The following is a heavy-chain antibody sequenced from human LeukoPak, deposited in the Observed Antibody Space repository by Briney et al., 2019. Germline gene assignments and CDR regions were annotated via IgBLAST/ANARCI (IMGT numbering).Heavy chain of an antibody. V-gene: IGHV4-30-2*01. CDR2: IYRGGNS. CDR3: ARGTDVDTSFDY. D-gene: IGHD5-18*01. J-gene: IGHJ4*02. Sequence: SETLSLTCAVSGGSISNGASSWTWIRQPPGKGLEWIGYIYRGGNSYYSSSLRGRVTISMDRSKNQFSLNLRSVTAADTAVYYCARGTDVDTSFDYWGPGILVTVS. CDR1: GGSISNGASS.